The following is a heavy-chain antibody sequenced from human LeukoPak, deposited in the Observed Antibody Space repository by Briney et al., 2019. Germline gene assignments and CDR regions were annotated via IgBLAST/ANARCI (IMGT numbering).Heavy chain of an antibody. CDR2: IYYSGST. J-gene: IGHJ3*02. D-gene: IGHD1-26*01. V-gene: IGHV4-59*01. CDR3: AREWELSRAFDI. Sequence: SETLSLTCTVSGGSISSYYWSWIRQPPGKGLEWIGYIYYSGSTNYNPSLKSRVTISVDTSKNQFSLKLSSVTAADTAVYYCAREWELSRAFDIWGRGTMVTVSS. CDR1: GGSISSYY.